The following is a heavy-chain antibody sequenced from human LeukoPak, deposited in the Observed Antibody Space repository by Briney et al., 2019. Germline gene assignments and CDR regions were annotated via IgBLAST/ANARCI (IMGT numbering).Heavy chain of an antibody. V-gene: IGHV4-34*01. CDR3: ARGRGGPY. CDR2: VNHSGST. D-gene: IGHD3-16*01. Sequence: SETLCLTCAVYGGSFSGYYWSWIRHPPGKGLEWIGEVNHSGSTNYNPSLKSRVTISVDTSKNQFSLKLSSVTAADTAVYYCARGRGGPYWGQGTLVTVSS. J-gene: IGHJ4*02. CDR1: GGSFSGYY.